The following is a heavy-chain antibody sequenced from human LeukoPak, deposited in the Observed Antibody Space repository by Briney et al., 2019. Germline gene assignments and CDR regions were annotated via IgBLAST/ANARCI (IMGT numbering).Heavy chain of an antibody. CDR2: IIPIFGTA. D-gene: IGHD4-11*01. CDR3: ARLPHDYSNYGGDY. J-gene: IGHJ4*02. Sequence: SVKVSCKASGYTFTSYGISWVRQAPGQGLEWMGGIIPIFGTANYAQKFQGRVTITADESTSTAYMELSSLRSEDTAVYYCARLPHDYSNYGGDYWGQGTLVTVSS. CDR1: GYTFTSYG. V-gene: IGHV1-69*13.